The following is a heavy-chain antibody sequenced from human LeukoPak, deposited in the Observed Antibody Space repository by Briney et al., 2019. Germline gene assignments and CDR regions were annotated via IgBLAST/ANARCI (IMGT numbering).Heavy chain of an antibody. CDR3: AKVRLGQWEIDY. Sequence: GGSLRHSCAASGFTFSSHGMHWVRQAPGKGLEWVAVIWYDGSNKYYVDSVKGRFTISRDNSKNTLYLQMNSLRAEDTAVYYCAKVRLGQWEIDYWGQGTLVTVSS. D-gene: IGHD1-26*01. V-gene: IGHV3-33*06. CDR1: GFTFSSHG. J-gene: IGHJ4*02. CDR2: IWYDGSNK.